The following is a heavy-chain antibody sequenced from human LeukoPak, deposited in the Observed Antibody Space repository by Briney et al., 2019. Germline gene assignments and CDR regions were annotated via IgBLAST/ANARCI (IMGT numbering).Heavy chain of an antibody. CDR1: GFTVSSNY. CDR3: ARVSVQLWSSSDY. V-gene: IGHV3-53*01. CDR2: IYSGGST. D-gene: IGHD5-18*01. J-gene: IGHJ4*02. Sequence: PGGSLRLSCAASGFTVSSNYMSWVRQAPGQGLEWVSVIYSGGSTYYADSVKGRFTISRDNAKNTLYLQMNSLRAEDTAVYFCARVSVQLWSSSDYWGQGTLVTVSS.